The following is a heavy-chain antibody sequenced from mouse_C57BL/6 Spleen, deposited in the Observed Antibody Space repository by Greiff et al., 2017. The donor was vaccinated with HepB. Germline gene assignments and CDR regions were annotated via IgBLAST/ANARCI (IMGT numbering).Heavy chain of an antibody. CDR3: ARGSNYRGRFDY. CDR1: GYSITSGYY. J-gene: IGHJ2*01. V-gene: IGHV3-6*01. D-gene: IGHD2-5*01. CDR2: ISYDGSN. Sequence: EVQVVESGPGLVKPSQSLSLTCSVTGYSITSGYYWNWIRQFPGNKLEWMGYISYDGSNNYNPSLKNRISITRDTSKNQFFLKLNSVTTEDTATYYCARGSNYRGRFDYWGQGTTLTVSS.